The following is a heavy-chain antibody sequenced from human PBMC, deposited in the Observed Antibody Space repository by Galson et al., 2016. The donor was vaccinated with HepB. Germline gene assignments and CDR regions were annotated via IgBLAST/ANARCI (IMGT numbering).Heavy chain of an antibody. CDR1: GGTFSSYG. Sequence: SAKVSCKASGGTFSSYGVGWVRQAPGQGLEWLGGIIPIFNTADSAQTFQGRVTITVDESTSTAYMELRSLRSEDTAVYYCARVGGYFDAGGTFYYYGLDVWGQGTAVTVSS. V-gene: IGHV1-69*13. CDR3: ARVGGYFDAGGTFYYYGLDV. CDR2: IIPIFNTA. D-gene: IGHD3-22*01. J-gene: IGHJ6*02.